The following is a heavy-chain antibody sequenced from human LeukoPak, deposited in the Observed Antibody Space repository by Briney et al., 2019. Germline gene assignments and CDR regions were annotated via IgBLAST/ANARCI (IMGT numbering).Heavy chain of an antibody. CDR3: ARDPAGITGFTGDYFDY. D-gene: IGHD1-20*01. CDR2: ISSRGNYI. V-gene: IGHV3-21*01. CDR1: GFSFNSYI. J-gene: IGHJ4*02. Sequence: GGSLRVSCTASGFSFNSYIMNWVRQAPGKGLEWVASISSRGNYIYYADSVKGRFTISRDNAKNSLILQMNSLGADDTAVYFCARDPAGITGFTGDYFDYWGQGTLVTVSS.